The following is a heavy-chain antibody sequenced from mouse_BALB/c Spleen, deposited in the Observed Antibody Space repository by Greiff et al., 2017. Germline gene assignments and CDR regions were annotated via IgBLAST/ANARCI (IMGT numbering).Heavy chain of an antibody. D-gene: IGHD2-14*01. Sequence: QVQLKQSGAELVKRGASVKLSCKASGYTFTSYYMYWVKQRPGQGLEWIGEINPSNGGTNFNEKFKSKATLTVDKSSSTAYMQLSSLTSEDSAVYFCTRNYRYEAWFAYWGQGTLVTVSA. V-gene: IGHV1S81*02. J-gene: IGHJ3*01. CDR2: INPSNGGT. CDR1: GYTFTSYY. CDR3: TRNYRYEAWFAY.